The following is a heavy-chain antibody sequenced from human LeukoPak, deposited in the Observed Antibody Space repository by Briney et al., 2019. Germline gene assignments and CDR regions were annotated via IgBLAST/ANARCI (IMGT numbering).Heavy chain of an antibody. CDR3: AKDGVYYDSSGFPWAFDY. Sequence: GRSLRLSCAASGFTFSSYAMSWVRQAPGKGLEWVSAISGSGGSTYYADSVKGRFTISRDDSKNTLYLQMNSLRAEDTAVYYCAKDGVYYDSSGFPWAFDYWGQGTLVTVSS. CDR2: ISGSGGST. V-gene: IGHV3-23*01. D-gene: IGHD3-22*01. CDR1: GFTFSSYA. J-gene: IGHJ4*02.